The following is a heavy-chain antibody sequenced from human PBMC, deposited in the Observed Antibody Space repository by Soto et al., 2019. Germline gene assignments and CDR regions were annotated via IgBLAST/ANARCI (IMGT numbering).Heavy chain of an antibody. CDR3: ARIVATILDY. V-gene: IGHV4-59*08. J-gene: IGHJ4*02. CDR1: GGSISSYY. D-gene: IGHD5-12*01. CDR2: IYYSGST. Sequence: SETLSLTCTVSGGSISSYYWSWIRQPPGKGLEWIGYIYYSGSTNYNPSLKSRVTISVDTSKNQFSLKLSSVTAADTAVYYCARIVATILDYWGQGTLVTVSS.